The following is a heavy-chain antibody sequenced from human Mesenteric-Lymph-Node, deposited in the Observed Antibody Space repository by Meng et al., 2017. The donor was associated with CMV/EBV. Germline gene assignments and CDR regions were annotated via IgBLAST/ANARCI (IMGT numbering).Heavy chain of an antibody. CDR2: INHNASP. CDR3: ARAGYCSSTSCYRFDY. V-gene: IGHV4-34*01. J-gene: IGHJ4*02. D-gene: IGHD2-2*02. CDR1: GASFLGYC. Sequence: SGASFLGYCWSRVRQPPGKGLEWIGEINHNASPNYNPSLKGRVTISVDTSKNQFSLKLSSVTAADTAVYYCARAGYCSSTSCYRFDYWGQGTLVTVSS.